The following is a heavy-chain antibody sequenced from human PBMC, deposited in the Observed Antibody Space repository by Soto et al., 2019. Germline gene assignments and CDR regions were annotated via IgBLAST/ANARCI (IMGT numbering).Heavy chain of an antibody. J-gene: IGHJ4*02. Sequence: ELQVVESGGGLFQPGGSLSLSCAASGFTLSDNPMDWVRQVPGKGLEWVGRTTNKANGYTTQYAASVQGRFTISGDDSKNSLYLQMNSLKTEDTAVYYCARDGRSYGGYFDYWGQGSLVTVSP. D-gene: IGHD1-26*01. CDR2: TTNKANGYTT. CDR3: ARDGRSYGGYFDY. CDR1: GFTLSDNP. V-gene: IGHV3-72*01.